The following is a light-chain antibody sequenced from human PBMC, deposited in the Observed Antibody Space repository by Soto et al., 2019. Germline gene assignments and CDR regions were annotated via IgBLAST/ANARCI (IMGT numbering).Light chain of an antibody. CDR3: AAWDDSLNGAV. CDR2: ADN. Sequence: QAVVTQSPSASGTPGQRVTISCSGSSSNIGSNTVNWYHQLPGTAPKLLISADNQRPSGVPDRFSGSKSGTSASLAISGLQSEDEADYYCAAWDDSLNGAVFGGGTQLTVL. CDR1: SSNIGSNT. J-gene: IGLJ7*01. V-gene: IGLV1-44*01.